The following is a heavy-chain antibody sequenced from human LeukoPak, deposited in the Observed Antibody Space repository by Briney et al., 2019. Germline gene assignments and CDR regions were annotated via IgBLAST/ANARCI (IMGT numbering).Heavy chain of an antibody. Sequence: PGGSLRLSCAASGFTFSSYAMSWVRQAPGKGLEWVSAISGSGGSTYYADSVKGRFTISRDNSKNTLYLQMNGLRAEDTAVYYCANLRFDWFRKVKGNWFNYWGQGTLVTVSS. V-gene: IGHV3-23*01. CDR3: ANLRFDWFRKVKGNWFNY. CDR1: GFTFSSYA. D-gene: IGHD3-9*01. CDR2: ISGSGGST. J-gene: IGHJ4*02.